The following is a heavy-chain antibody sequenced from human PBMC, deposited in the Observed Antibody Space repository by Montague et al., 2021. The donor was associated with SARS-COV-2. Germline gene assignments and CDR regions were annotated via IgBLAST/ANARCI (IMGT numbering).Heavy chain of an antibody. V-gene: IGHV4-59*01. CDR3: EYFRRKQLLFGTLYFAMDV. J-gene: IGHJ6*02. CDR2: SSYSGST. CDR1: GGSISSYY. Sequence: SETLSLTCTVSGGSISSYYWSWIRQPPERGPQWIWYSSYSGSTNYNPSLKSRVTITIHTSTNHFTLMLSSVTAADTAVYDCEYFRRKQLLFGTLYFAMDVWGQGTTVTVSS. D-gene: IGHD2-2*01.